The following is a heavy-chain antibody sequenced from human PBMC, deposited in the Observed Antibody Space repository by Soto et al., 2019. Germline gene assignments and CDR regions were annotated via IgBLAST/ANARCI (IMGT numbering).Heavy chain of an antibody. Sequence: ASVKVSCKASGYTFTSYAMHWVRQAPGQRLEWMGWINAGNGNTKYSQKFQGRVTITRDTSASTAYMELSSLGSEDTAVYYCASSYCISTSCPPYYGMDVWGQGTTVTVSS. CDR2: INAGNGNT. CDR1: GYTFTSYA. V-gene: IGHV1-3*01. CDR3: ASSYCISTSCPPYYGMDV. D-gene: IGHD2-2*01. J-gene: IGHJ6*02.